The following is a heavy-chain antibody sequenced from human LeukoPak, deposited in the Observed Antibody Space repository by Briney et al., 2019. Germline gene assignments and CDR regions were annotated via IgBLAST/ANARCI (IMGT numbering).Heavy chain of an antibody. CDR3: AKDNSYYYGSGSSDYGMDV. Sequence: PGRSLGLSCAASGFTFSSYGMHWVRQAPGKGLEWVAVISYDGSNKYYADSVKGRFTISRDNSKNTLYLQMNSLRAEDTAVYYCAKDNSYYYGSGSSDYGMDVWGQGTTVTVSS. J-gene: IGHJ6*02. CDR2: ISYDGSNK. CDR1: GFTFSSYG. V-gene: IGHV3-30*18. D-gene: IGHD3-10*01.